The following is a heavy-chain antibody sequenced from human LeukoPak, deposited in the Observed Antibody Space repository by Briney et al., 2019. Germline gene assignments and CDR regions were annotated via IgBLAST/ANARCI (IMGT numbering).Heavy chain of an antibody. D-gene: IGHD3-16*01. CDR1: GGSFSGNY. CDR3: AIGYNRGSYYNY. J-gene: IGHJ4*02. V-gene: IGHV4-34*01. CDR2: INNSGST. Sequence: PSETLSLTCAVYGGSFSGNYWSWIRQPPGKGLEWVGEINNSGSTNYNPSLKSRVTISLDTSKNQFSLKLSSVTAADTAVYYCAIGYNRGSYYNYWGQGTMVTVSS.